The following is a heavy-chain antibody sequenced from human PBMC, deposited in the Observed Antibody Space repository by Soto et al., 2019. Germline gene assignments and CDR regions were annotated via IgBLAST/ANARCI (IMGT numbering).Heavy chain of an antibody. V-gene: IGHV1-18*01. Sequence: GASVKVSCKASGYTFTNYGVSWVRQAPGQGLEWMGWISAYNRNTNYAQKIQGRVTMTTDTSTSTAYMELRSLRSDDTATYFCARDKGNSGPYYFDYWGQGTLVTVSS. J-gene: IGHJ4*02. D-gene: IGHD1-26*01. CDR1: GYTFTNYG. CDR2: ISAYNRNT. CDR3: ARDKGNSGPYYFDY.